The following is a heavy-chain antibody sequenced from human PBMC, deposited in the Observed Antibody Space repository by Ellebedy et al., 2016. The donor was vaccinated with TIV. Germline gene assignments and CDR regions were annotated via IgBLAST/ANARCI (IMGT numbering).Heavy chain of an antibody. Sequence: SETLSLTXTVSGGSISSYYWSWIRQPPGKGLEWIGYIYYSGSTNYNPSLKSRVTISVDTSKNQFSLKLSSVTAADTAVYYCARGGYDFWRDVGYYMDVWGKGTTVTVSS. D-gene: IGHD3-3*01. CDR3: ARGGYDFWRDVGYYMDV. J-gene: IGHJ6*03. V-gene: IGHV4-59*01. CDR1: GGSISSYY. CDR2: IYYSGST.